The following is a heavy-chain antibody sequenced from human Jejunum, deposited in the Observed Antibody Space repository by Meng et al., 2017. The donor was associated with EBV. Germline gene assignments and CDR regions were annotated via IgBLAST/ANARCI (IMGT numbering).Heavy chain of an antibody. J-gene: IGHJ4*02. D-gene: IGHD2-8*02. CDR2: VHFSGIT. V-gene: IGHV4-34*02. CDR3: ARRTGDYVVGY. CDR1: GGSFSGYY. Sequence: QGHLQQWGAGRLRTSEPLSLTCAVYGGSFSGYYWGWVRQPPGRGLEYIGEVHFSGITNYTPSLKSRVTMSVDASKNQFSLRLTSVTAADTAVYYCARRTGDYVVGYWGQGTLVTVSS.